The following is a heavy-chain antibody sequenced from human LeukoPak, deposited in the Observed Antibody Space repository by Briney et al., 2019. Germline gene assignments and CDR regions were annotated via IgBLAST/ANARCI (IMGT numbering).Heavy chain of an antibody. CDR1: GYTFSSYA. CDR2: ISGSGGST. V-gene: IGHV3-23*01. CDR3: AAYIVVVPALDY. Sequence: GGSLRLSCAASGYTFSSYAMSWVRQAPGKGLEWVSAISGSGGSTYYADSVKGRFTISRDNSKNTLYLQMNSLRAEDTAVYYCAAYIVVVPALDYWGQGTLVTVSS. D-gene: IGHD2-2*01. J-gene: IGHJ4*02.